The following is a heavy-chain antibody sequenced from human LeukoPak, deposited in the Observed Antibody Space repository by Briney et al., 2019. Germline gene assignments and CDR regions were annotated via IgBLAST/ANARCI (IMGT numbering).Heavy chain of an antibody. CDR3: ARDSALNYDSLYYYYGMDV. CDR1: GFTFSSYS. J-gene: IGHJ6*02. D-gene: IGHD3-3*01. V-gene: IGHV3-48*02. Sequence: GGSPRLSCAASGFTFSSYSMNWVRQAPGKGLEWVSYISSSSSTIYYADSVKGRFTISRDNAKNSLYLQMNSLRDEDTAVYYCARDSALNYDSLYYYYGMDVWGQGTTVTVSS. CDR2: ISSSSSTI.